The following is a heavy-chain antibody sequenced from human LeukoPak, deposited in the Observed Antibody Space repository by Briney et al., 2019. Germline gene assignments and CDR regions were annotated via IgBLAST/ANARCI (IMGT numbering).Heavy chain of an antibody. J-gene: IGHJ4*02. CDR2: IKQDGSEK. CDR3: ARGGNDYYDSSGYYLY. Sequence: PGGSLRLSCAASGFTFSSYWMSWVRQAPGKGLEWVANIKQDGSEKYYVDSVKGRFTISRDNSKNTLYLQMNSLRAEDTAVYYCARGGNDYYDSSGYYLYWGQGTLVTVSS. CDR1: GFTFSSYW. D-gene: IGHD3-22*01. V-gene: IGHV3-7*01.